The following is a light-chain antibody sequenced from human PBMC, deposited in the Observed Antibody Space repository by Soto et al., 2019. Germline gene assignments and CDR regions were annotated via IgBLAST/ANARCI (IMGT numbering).Light chain of an antibody. Sequence: EIVMTQSPSTLSVSPGERVXLXCSAIQSVGTNLAWYQQKPGQAPRLLILGASTRASGIPAKFSGSGSGTEFTLSIGSLQSEDFAIYYCQQYDNWPPRWTFGQGTKVDI. CDR3: QQYDNWPPRWT. V-gene: IGKV3-15*01. J-gene: IGKJ2*01. CDR1: QSVGTN. CDR2: GAS.